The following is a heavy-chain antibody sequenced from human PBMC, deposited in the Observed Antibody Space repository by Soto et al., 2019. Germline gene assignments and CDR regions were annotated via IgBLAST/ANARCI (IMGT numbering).Heavy chain of an antibody. Sequence: QVQLQESGPGVVKPSETLSLTCTVSGASISDYSWSWIRQPAGKGLEWMGRISSTGNIHYNPSFRSRFTMSIDTSRDQFSLRLTSVTAADTAVYYCARESGDNWTYEAHCGQGTQVIVSS. CDR1: GASISDYS. V-gene: IGHV4-4*07. D-gene: IGHD1-7*01. CDR3: ARESGDNWTYEAH. J-gene: IGHJ4*02. CDR2: ISSTGNI.